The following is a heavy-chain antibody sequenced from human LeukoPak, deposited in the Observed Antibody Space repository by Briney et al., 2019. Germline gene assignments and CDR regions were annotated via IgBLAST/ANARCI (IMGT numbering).Heavy chain of an antibody. CDR3: AKDYRVGGNDGKAFDF. D-gene: IGHD1-1*01. V-gene: IGHV3-23*01. J-gene: IGHJ3*01. CDR1: GFTFSSYA. Sequence: GGSLRLSCAASGFTFSSYAMSWVRQAPGKGLEWVSAISGSGGSTYYADSVKGRFTISRDNSKNTLYLQMNSLRAEDTAVYYCAKDYRVGGNDGKAFDFWGQGTMVTVSS. CDR2: ISGSGGST.